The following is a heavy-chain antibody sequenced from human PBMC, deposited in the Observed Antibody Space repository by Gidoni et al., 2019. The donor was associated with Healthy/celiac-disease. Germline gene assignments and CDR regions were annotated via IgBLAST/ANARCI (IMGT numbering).Heavy chain of an antibody. J-gene: IGHJ4*02. CDR1: GGSISRYY. CDR3: ARALDYYFDY. V-gene: IGHV4-59*01. D-gene: IGHD3-3*01. Sequence: QVQLQESGPGLVKPSETLSLTCTASGGSISRYYWSWIRQPPGKGLEWIGYIYYSGSTNYNPSLKSRVTISVDTSKNQFSLKLSSVTAADTAVYYCARALDYYFDYWGQGTLVTVSS. CDR2: IYYSGST.